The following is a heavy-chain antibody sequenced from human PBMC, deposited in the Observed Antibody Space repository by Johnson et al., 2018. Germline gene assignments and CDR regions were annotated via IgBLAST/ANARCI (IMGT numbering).Heavy chain of an antibody. Sequence: VQLVESGGGLVKPGGSLRLSCTASGFTFSDAWMNWVRQAPGKGLEWVGRIKIKTDGGATDYAAPVKGRFTSSRHDSEKMLYMPMNSRKTEDTAVYYCTTGYYVRSGYYIHDALDIWGQGTMVTVSS. CDR2: IKIKTDGGAT. CDR1: GFTFSDAW. CDR3: TTGYYVRSGYYIHDALDI. J-gene: IGHJ3*02. V-gene: IGHV3-15*07. D-gene: IGHD3-22*01.